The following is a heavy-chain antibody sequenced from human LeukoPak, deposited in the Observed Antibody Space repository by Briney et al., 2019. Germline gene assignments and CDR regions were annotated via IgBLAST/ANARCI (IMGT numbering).Heavy chain of an antibody. CDR2: IIPILDVP. CDR1: GGSFINYG. J-gene: IGHJ3*02. Sequence: GASVKVSCKAAGGSFINYGISWVRQAPGQGLEWMGRIIPILDVPNYAQKFQGRVTITADKSTNTAYMELSSLRSEDTAAYYCAQKEGVAVASAFDIWGQGTMVTVSS. V-gene: IGHV1-69*04. CDR3: AQKEGVAVASAFDI. D-gene: IGHD6-19*01.